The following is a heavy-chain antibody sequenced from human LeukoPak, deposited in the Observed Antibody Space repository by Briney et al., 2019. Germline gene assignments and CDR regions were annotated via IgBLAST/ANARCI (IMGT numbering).Heavy chain of an antibody. Sequence: PGGSLRLSCAASGFTFSSYAMSWVRQAPGKGLEWVSAISGSGGSTYYADSVKGRFTISRDNSRNTLYLQMNSLRAEDTAVYYCAKDWSDPDVWELPGPHYWGQGTLVTVSS. CDR3: AKDWSDPDVWELPGPHY. D-gene: IGHD1-26*01. CDR2: ISGSGGST. V-gene: IGHV3-23*01. J-gene: IGHJ4*02. CDR1: GFTFSSYA.